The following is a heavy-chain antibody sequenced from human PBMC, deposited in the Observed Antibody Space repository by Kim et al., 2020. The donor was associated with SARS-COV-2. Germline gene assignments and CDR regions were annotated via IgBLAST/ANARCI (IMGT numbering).Heavy chain of an antibody. Sequence: ASVKVSCKTSGYRFTTHYIHWVRQAPGQGLEWMGIINSNGGGTTYARKFQGRVTTTRDTSTSTVYMELSSLRSDDTAVYYCARGDFLIGSFNFYFDSWGQ. CDR3: ARGDFLIGSFNFYFDS. J-gene: IGHJ4*02. V-gene: IGHV1-46*01. D-gene: IGHD3-3*01. CDR1: GYRFTTHY. CDR2: INSNGGGT.